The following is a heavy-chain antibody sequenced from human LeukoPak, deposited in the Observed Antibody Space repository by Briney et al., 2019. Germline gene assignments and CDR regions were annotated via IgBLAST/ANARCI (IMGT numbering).Heavy chain of an antibody. V-gene: IGHV1-46*01. J-gene: IGHJ4*02. CDR1: GYTFTSYY. CDR2: INPSGGST. CDR3: AIPCSSVNTVTNPGY. Sequence: ASVKVSCKASGYTFTSYYMHWVRQAAGQGLEWRGIINPSGGSTSYAQKFQGRVTMTRDTSTSTVYMELSSLRSEDTALYYCAIPCSSVNTVTNPGYLGQGSMLTVSS. D-gene: IGHD4-17*01.